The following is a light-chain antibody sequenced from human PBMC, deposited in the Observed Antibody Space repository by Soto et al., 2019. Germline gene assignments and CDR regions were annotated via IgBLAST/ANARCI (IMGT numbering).Light chain of an antibody. Sequence: QPVLTQPPSVSGAPGQRVTISCTGSSSNTGAGYDVHWYQQLPGTAPKLLIYGNSNRPSGVPDRFSGSKSGTSASLGITGLQAEDEADYYCQSYDSSLNGWVFGGGTKLTVL. CDR1: SSNTGAGYD. V-gene: IGLV1-40*01. J-gene: IGLJ3*02. CDR2: GNS. CDR3: QSYDSSLNGWV.